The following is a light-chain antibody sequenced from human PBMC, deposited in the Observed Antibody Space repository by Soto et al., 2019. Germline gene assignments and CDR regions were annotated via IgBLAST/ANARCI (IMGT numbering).Light chain of an antibody. CDR1: QSVSSN. Sequence: DIVMTQSPATLSVSPGESATLSCRASQSVSSNLAWYQQKPGQAPRLLIYGASTRATGIPAMFSGSGSGTEFTLTISSLQSEDFAVYYCQQYNNWPQTFGQGTKVDIK. CDR2: GAS. CDR3: QQYNNWPQT. J-gene: IGKJ1*01. V-gene: IGKV3-15*01.